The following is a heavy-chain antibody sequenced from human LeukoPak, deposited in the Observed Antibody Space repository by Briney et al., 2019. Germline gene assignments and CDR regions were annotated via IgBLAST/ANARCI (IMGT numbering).Heavy chain of an antibody. CDR1: GYTFTSYD. V-gene: IGHV1-8*01. D-gene: IGHD3-22*01. Sequence: ASVKVSCKASGYTFTSYDINWVRQAPGQGLEWMGRMNPNSGNTGYAQKFQGRVTMTRNTSISTAYMELSSLRSEDTAVYYCARGNRDNYDSSGYYDYWGQGTLVTVSS. J-gene: IGHJ4*02. CDR3: ARGNRDNYDSSGYYDY. CDR2: MNPNSGNT.